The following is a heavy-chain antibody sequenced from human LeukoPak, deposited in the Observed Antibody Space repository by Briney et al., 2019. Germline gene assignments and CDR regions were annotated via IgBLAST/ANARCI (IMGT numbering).Heavy chain of an antibody. Sequence: ASVKVSCKASGGTFSSYAINWVRQATGQGLEWMGWMNPNSGNTGYAQKFQGRVTMARNTSISTAYMELSSLRSGDTAVYYCARAGYYDSSGYYLFDYWGQGTLVTVSS. J-gene: IGHJ4*02. D-gene: IGHD3-22*01. CDR1: GGTFSSYA. CDR3: ARAGYYDSSGYYLFDY. CDR2: MNPNSGNT. V-gene: IGHV1-8*02.